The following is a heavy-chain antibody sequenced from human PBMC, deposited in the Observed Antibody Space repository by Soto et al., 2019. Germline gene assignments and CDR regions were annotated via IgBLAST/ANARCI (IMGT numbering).Heavy chain of an antibody. V-gene: IGHV1-18*01. CDR1: GYRFSSYG. CDR3: ARELGISPSAPLDY. Sequence: QVQLVQSGGEVKKPGASVKVSCKASGYRFSSYGLNWLRQAPGEGPEWMGWINTFNGNTNSAQKFQGRLRVTTDTSTSTVFMELSSLTPDDTAVYFCARELGISPSAPLDYWGQGTLITVSS. CDR2: INTFNGNT. D-gene: IGHD2-21*01. J-gene: IGHJ4*02.